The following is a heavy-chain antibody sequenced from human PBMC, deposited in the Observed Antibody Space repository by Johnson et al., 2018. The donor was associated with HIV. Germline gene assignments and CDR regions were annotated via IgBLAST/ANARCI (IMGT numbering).Heavy chain of an antibody. CDR2: IRYDGSNK. D-gene: IGHD5-12*01. CDR3: AKVLIVATGERAFDI. Sequence: QVQLVESGGGVVQPGRSLRLSCAASGFTFSSYGMHLVRQAPGKGLEWVAFIRYDGSNKYYADSVKGRFTISRDNSKNTLYLQMNSLRAEDTAVYYCAKVLIVATGERAFDIWGQGTMVTVSS. J-gene: IGHJ3*02. CDR1: GFTFSSYG. V-gene: IGHV3-30*02.